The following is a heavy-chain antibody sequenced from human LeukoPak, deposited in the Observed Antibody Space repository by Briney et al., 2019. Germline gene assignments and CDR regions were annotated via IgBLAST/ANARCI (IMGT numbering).Heavy chain of an antibody. D-gene: IGHD1-1*01. J-gene: IGHJ3*01. V-gene: IGHV1-2*02. Sequence: ASVKVSCKASGYTFTGYYMHWVRQAPGRGLECMGWINPNSGGTNYAQKFQGRVTMTRDTSISTAYMELSRLRSDDTAVYYCARRSRLEAGGTNAFDVWGQGTMVTVSS. CDR1: GYTFTGYY. CDR3: ARRSRLEAGGTNAFDV. CDR2: INPNSGGT.